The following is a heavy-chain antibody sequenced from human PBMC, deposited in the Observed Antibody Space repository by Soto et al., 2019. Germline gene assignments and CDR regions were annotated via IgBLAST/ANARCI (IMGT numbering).Heavy chain of an antibody. CDR3: ARAQNYDSSGFGTYGMDV. Sequence: SETLSLTCTVSGGSISSGGYYWSWIRQHPGKGLEWIGYIYYSGSTYYNPSLRSRVTISVDTSKNQFSLKLSSVTAADTAVYYCARAQNYDSSGFGTYGMDVWGQGTTVTVSS. V-gene: IGHV4-31*03. CDR2: IYYSGST. D-gene: IGHD3-22*01. CDR1: GGSISSGGYY. J-gene: IGHJ6*02.